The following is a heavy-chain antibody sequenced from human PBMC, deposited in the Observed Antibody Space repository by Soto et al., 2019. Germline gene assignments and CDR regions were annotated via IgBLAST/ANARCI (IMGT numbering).Heavy chain of an antibody. CDR3: AAELGFGKLSVV. V-gene: IGHV1-69*01. D-gene: IGHD3-10*01. Sequence: QVQVVQSGVEVRRPGSSVKVSCKASGDTFKNCVISCVRQAPGHGLEWMGGIIPLFGTTDFAQRFQGRLTITTDESTTTAYMELSRLRSEDTATYYCAAELGFGKLSVVWGQGTTVIVSS. J-gene: IGHJ6*02. CDR1: GDTFKNCV. CDR2: IIPLFGTT.